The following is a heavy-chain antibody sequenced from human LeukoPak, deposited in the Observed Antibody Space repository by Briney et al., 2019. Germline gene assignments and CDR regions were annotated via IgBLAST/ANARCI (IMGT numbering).Heavy chain of an antibody. D-gene: IGHD3-9*01. Sequence: AGGSLRLSCAASGFSFSKYWMHWVRQTPGEGLVWVARIKEDGTYTSYVDSVKGRFTISRDNARNTVFLQMNSLRAEDTAVYYCARYFDMGITPGDDFDFWGQGTLVTVSS. V-gene: IGHV3-74*01. CDR1: GFSFSKYW. J-gene: IGHJ4*02. CDR3: ARYFDMGITPGDDFDF. CDR2: IKEDGTYT.